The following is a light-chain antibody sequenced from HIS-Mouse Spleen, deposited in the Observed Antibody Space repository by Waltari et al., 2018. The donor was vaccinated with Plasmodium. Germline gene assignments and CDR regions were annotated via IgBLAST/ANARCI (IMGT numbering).Light chain of an antibody. Sequence: SELTQDPDVSVAGGQTVRHTHQEDSRRSYDASCYQQKPGQAPVLLSSGKNNRPSGIPDRFSGSSSENTASLTITEAQAEDEADYSCNSRDSSGNRWVFSGGTKLTIL. J-gene: IGLJ3*02. CDR2: GKN. CDR1: SRRSYD. V-gene: IGLV3-19*01. CDR3: NSRDSSGNRWV.